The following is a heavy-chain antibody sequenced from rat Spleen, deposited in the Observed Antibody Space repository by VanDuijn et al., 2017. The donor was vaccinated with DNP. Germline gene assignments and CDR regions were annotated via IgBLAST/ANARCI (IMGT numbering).Heavy chain of an antibody. D-gene: IGHD3-1*01. CDR1: GSSITSNY. CDR2: ISYSGGT. CDR3: ARFGPDLDY. V-gene: IGHV3-1*01. J-gene: IGHJ2*01. Sequence: EVQLQESGPGLVKPSQSLSLTCSVTGSSITSNYWGWIRKFPGNKMEWMGYISYSGGTSYNPSLKSRISITRDTSKNQFFLQLNSVTTEDTATYYCARFGPDLDYWGQGVMVTVSS.